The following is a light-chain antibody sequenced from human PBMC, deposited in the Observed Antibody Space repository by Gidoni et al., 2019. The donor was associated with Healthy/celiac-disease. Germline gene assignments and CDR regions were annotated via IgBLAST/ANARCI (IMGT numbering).Light chain of an antibody. CDR3: QQYYSTPRT. J-gene: IGKJ1*01. V-gene: IGKV4-1*01. CDR2: WAS. Sequence: DIVMTQSPDSLAVSLGERATINCKSSQSVLYRSNNKNDLAWYPQKPGQPPKLLIYWASTRESGVPDRFSGSGSGTDFTLTISSLQAEDVAVYYCQQYYSTPRTFGQGTKVESK. CDR1: QSVLYRSNNKND.